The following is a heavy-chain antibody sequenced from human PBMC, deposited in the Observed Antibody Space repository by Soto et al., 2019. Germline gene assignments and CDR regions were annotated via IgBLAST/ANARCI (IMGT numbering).Heavy chain of an antibody. D-gene: IGHD1-26*01. V-gene: IGHV3-7*01. CDR1: GFTFSSYW. CDR2: IKQDGSEK. Sequence: PGGSLRLSCAASGFTFSSYWMSWVRQAPGKGLEWVANIKQDGSEKYYVDSVKGRFTISRDNAKNSLYLQMNSLRAEDTAVYCCARDLDLGAEFDYWGQGTLVTAPQ. J-gene: IGHJ4*02. CDR3: ARDLDLGAEFDY.